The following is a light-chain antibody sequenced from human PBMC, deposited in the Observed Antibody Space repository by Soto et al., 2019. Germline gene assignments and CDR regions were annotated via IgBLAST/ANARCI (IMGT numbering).Light chain of an antibody. V-gene: IGLV1-40*01. J-gene: IGLJ3*02. CDR3: SSDVSGYSLGV. CDR2: GNS. Sequence: QSVLTQPPSVSGAPGQRVTISCTGSSSNIGAGYDVHWYQQLPGTAPKLLIYGNSNRPSGVPDRFSGSKSGTSASLAITGLQAEDEADYFCSSDVSGYSLGVFGGGTQLTVL. CDR1: SSNIGAGYD.